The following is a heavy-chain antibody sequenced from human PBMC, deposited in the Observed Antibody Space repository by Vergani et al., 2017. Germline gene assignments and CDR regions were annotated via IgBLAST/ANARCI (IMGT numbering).Heavy chain of an antibody. V-gene: IGHV3-48*01. CDR1: GFTFSSYS. CDR2: ISSSSSTI. D-gene: IGHD2-2*02. Sequence: EVQLVESGGGLVQPGGSLRLSCAASGFTFSSYSMNWVRQAPGKGLEWVSYISSSSSTIYYADSGKGRFTISRDNAKNSLYLQMNSLRAEDTAVYYCARDADIVVVPAAITTYYYYGMDVWGQGTTVTVSS. CDR3: ARDADIVVVPAAITTYYYYGMDV. J-gene: IGHJ6*02.